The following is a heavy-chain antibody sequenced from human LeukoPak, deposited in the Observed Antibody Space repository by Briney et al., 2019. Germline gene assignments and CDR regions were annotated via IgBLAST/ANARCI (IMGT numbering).Heavy chain of an antibody. J-gene: IGHJ4*02. CDR3: ATSPASGYYDSSGYYEDY. V-gene: IGHV4-4*07. Sequence: SETLSLTCTVSGGSISSYYWSWIRQPAGKGLEWIGRIYTSGSTNYNPSLKSRVTMSVDTSKNQFSLKLSSVTAADMAVYYCATSPASGYYDSSGYYEDYWGQGTLVTVSS. D-gene: IGHD3-22*01. CDR1: GGSISSYY. CDR2: IYTSGST.